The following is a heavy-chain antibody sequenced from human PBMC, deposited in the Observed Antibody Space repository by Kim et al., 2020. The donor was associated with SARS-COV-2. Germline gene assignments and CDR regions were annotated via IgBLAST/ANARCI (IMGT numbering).Heavy chain of an antibody. Sequence: SETLSLTCTVSGGSISSYYWSWIRQPPGKGLEWIGYIYYSGSTNYNPSLKSRVTISVDTSKNQFSLKLSSVTAADTAVYYCARVQNFWSGYYHVGTDYYYYGMDVWGQGTTVTVSS. D-gene: IGHD3-3*01. CDR1: GGSISSYY. J-gene: IGHJ6*02. CDR3: ARVQNFWSGYYHVGTDYYYYGMDV. V-gene: IGHV4-59*01. CDR2: IYYSGST.